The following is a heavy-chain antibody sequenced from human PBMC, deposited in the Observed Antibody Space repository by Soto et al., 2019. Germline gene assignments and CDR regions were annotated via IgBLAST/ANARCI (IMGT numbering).Heavy chain of an antibody. CDR1: GFTFSNYA. CDR3: AKAHCSGGSCAYFFDY. Sequence: PGGSLRLSCAASGFTFSNYAMSWVRQAPGKGLEWVSGIIGSGSATYYADSVRGRFTISRDNSKNTLYVQMKSLRAEDTAVYYCAKAHCSGGSCAYFFDYWGQGTLVTVSS. CDR2: IIGSGSAT. J-gene: IGHJ4*02. V-gene: IGHV3-23*01. D-gene: IGHD2-15*01.